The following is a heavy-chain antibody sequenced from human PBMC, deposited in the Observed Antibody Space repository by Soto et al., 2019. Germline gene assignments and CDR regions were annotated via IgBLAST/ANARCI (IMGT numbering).Heavy chain of an antibody. Sequence: QVPLVQSGAEVKKPGSSVKVSCKASGGTFSSYAISWVRQAPGQGLEWMGGIIPISETTNYAQKFKGRVTITADESKSTAYMELSSLRSEDTAVYYCARSQGSSTSLEIYFYYYYGMDVWGQGTTVTVSS. CDR2: IIPISETT. D-gene: IGHD2-2*01. V-gene: IGHV1-69*01. CDR1: GGTFSSYA. CDR3: ARSQGSSTSLEIYFYYYYGMDV. J-gene: IGHJ6*02.